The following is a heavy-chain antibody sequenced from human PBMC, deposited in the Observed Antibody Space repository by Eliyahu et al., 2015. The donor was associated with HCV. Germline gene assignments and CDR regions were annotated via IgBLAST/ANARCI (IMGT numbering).Heavy chain of an antibody. CDR3: ASGGGGIAVAGTGGWFDP. V-gene: IGHV4-59*01. CDR1: GGPITTYY. Sequence: QVQLQESGPGLVKPSETLSLTCTVXGGPITTYYWSWXRQPPGKGLEWIGYIHYSGSXNYNPSLKSRVTISVDTSKNXFSLNLTSVTAADTAVYYCASGGGGIAVAGTGGWFDPWGQGTLVTVSS. J-gene: IGHJ5*02. CDR2: IHYSGSX. D-gene: IGHD6-19*01.